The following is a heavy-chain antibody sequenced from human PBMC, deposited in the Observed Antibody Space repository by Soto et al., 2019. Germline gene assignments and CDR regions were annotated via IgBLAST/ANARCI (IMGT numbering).Heavy chain of an antibody. V-gene: IGHV1-18*01. J-gene: IGHJ4*02. CDR3: ARDLGGWPDY. Sequence: ASVKVSCKASGYTFTNYGISWVRQAPGQGLEWMGWISAYNGNTKHAQKLQGRVTMTTDTSTSTAYMELSSLRSEDTAVYYCARDLGGWPDYWGQGTLVTVSS. CDR2: ISAYNGNT. CDR1: GYTFTNYG. D-gene: IGHD2-15*01.